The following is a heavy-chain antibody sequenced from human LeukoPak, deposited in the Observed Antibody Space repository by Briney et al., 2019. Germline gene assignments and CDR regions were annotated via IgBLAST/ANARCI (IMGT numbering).Heavy chain of an antibody. J-gene: IGHJ6*03. CDR3: ARSARHCNNGVCFTDYYIDL. CDR2: INPNSGDP. D-gene: IGHD2-8*01. Sequence: AASVKVSCKTSGYTFSDSYIHWVRQAPGQGLEWMGRINPNSGDPNYPQKFQGRVTMTRDTSISTAYMEMSSLTSDDTAVYYRARSARHCNNGVCFTDYYIDLWGKGTTVIVSS. CDR1: GYTFSDSY. V-gene: IGHV1-2*06.